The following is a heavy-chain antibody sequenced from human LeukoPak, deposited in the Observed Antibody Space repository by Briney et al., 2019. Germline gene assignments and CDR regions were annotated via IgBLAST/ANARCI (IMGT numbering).Heavy chain of an antibody. Sequence: PGGSLRLSCAASGFTFSSHWMHWVSQVPGKGLAWVSRIDEFGSVTNSADSVQGRFSISRDNAKNALYLQMNSLRAEDTAVYYCVRDMFGGRDYWGQGTLVTVSS. J-gene: IGHJ4*02. D-gene: IGHD3-10*02. CDR1: GFTFSSHW. V-gene: IGHV3-74*01. CDR3: VRDMFGGRDY. CDR2: IDEFGSVT.